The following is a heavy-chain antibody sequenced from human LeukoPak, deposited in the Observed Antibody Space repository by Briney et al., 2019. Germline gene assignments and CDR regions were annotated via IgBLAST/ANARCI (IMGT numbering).Heavy chain of an antibody. CDR1: GFTFSDYY. D-gene: IGHD3-22*01. V-gene: IGHV3-11*01. CDR2: ISSSGSTI. J-gene: IGHJ6*03. Sequence: GGSLRLSCAASGFTFSDYYMSWIRQAPGKGLEWVSYISSSGSTIYYADSVKGRFTISRDNAKNSLYLQMNSLRAEDTAVYYCARSGNYYDSSGYYYPRYGGYYYYMDVWGKGTTVTISS. CDR3: ARSGNYYDSSGYYYPRYGGYYYYMDV.